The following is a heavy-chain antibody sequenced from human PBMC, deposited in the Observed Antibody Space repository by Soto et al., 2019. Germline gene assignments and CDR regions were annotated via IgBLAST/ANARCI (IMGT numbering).Heavy chain of an antibody. CDR2: ITPIYPTT. Sequence: QVQLVQSGAEVRKPGSSVQVSCKASGGTFYTYTFSWVRQAPGQGLEWMGSITPIYPTTNYAEKFQGRLTVTADXXXXXXYMELNSLTSEDTAVYYCARIPRYSFPTSDDLDSWGQGTLVTVSS. CDR1: GGTFYTYT. D-gene: IGHD5-18*01. V-gene: IGHV1-69*15. CDR3: ARIPRYSFPTSDDLDS. J-gene: IGHJ4*02.